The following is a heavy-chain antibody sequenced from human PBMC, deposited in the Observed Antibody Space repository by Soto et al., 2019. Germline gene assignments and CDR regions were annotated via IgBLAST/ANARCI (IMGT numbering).Heavy chain of an antibody. V-gene: IGHV1-2*04. CDR3: ARDPEKYSSSWYYFDY. CDR2: INPNSGGT. J-gene: IGHJ4*02. D-gene: IGHD6-13*01. CDR1: GYTFTGYY. Sequence: ASVKVSCKASGYTFTGYYMHWVRQAPGQGLEWMGWINPNSGGTNYAQKFQGWVTMTRDTSISTAYMELSRLRSDDTAVYYCARDPEKYSSSWYYFDYWGQGTLVTVSS.